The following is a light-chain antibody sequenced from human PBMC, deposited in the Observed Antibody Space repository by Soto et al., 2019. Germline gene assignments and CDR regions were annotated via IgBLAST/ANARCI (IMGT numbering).Light chain of an antibody. V-gene: IGLV3-21*02. CDR1: KVENKN. Sequence: SYELPQPPSVSVAPGQTARITCGGEKVENKNVHWYQQKAGQAPVLVVFDDADRPSGIPDRFSGSYSGNTATLTISRVEAGDEADYYCLVWESSSDQYVFGT. CDR2: DDA. J-gene: IGLJ1*01. CDR3: LVWESSSDQYV.